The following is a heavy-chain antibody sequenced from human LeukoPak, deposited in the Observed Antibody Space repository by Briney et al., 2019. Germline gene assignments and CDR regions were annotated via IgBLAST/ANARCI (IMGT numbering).Heavy chain of an antibody. CDR2: ISSSSSYI. Sequence: PGGSLRFSCAASGFTFSSYSMNWVRQAPGKGLEWVSSISSSSSYIYYADSVKGRFTISRDNAKNSLYLQMNSLRAEDTAVYYCARDRVAAALFDYWGQGTLVTVSS. J-gene: IGHJ4*02. CDR1: GFTFSSYS. CDR3: ARDRVAAALFDY. D-gene: IGHD6-25*01. V-gene: IGHV3-21*01.